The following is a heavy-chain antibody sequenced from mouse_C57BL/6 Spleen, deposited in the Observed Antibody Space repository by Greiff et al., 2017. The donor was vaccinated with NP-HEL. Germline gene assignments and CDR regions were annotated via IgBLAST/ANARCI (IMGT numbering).Heavy chain of an antibody. CDR3: ARRSSSGYSLDY. CDR2: IYPGSGST. CDR1: GYTFTSYW. Sequence: VQLQQPGAELVKPGASVKMSCKASGYTFTSYWITWVKQRPGQGLEWIGDIYPGSGSTNYNEKFKSKATLTVDTSSSTAYMQLNSLTSEDSAVYYCARRSSSGYSLDYWGQGTTLTVSS. V-gene: IGHV1-55*01. D-gene: IGHD3-2*02. J-gene: IGHJ2*01.